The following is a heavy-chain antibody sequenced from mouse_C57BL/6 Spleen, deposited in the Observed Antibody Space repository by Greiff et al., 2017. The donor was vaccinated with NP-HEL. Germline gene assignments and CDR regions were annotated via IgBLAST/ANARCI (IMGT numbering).Heavy chain of an antibody. J-gene: IGHJ1*03. V-gene: IGHV1-69*01. CDR2: IDPSDSYT. CDR3: ARSFITTVAGGYFDV. CDR1: GYTFTSYW. D-gene: IGHD1-1*01. Sequence: QVQLQQPGAELVMPGASVKLSCKASGYTFTSYWMHWVKQRPGQGLEWIGEIDPSDSYTNYNQTFKGKYTLTVDKSSSTAYMQPSSLTSEDSAVYYLARSFITTVAGGYFDVWGTGTTVTVSS.